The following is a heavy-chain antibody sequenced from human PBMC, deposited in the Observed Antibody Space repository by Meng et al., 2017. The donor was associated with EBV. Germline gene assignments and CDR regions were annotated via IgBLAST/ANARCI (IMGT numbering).Heavy chain of an antibody. V-gene: IGHV1-18*01. CDR2: ISAYNGNT. D-gene: IGHD5-12*01. CDR1: GYTFTSYG. J-gene: IGHJ5*02. Sequence: QVTVVQLGAGVRKPGASVKVSCKASGYTFTSYGISWVRQAPGQGLEWMGWISAYNGNTNYAQKLQGRVTMTTDTSTSTAYMELRSLRSDDTAVYYCARETSGYDFNWFDPWGQGTLVTVSS. CDR3: ARETSGYDFNWFDP.